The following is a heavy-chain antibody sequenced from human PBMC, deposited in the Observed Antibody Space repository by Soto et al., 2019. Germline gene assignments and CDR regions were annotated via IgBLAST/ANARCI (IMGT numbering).Heavy chain of an antibody. CDR3: ARLMWFAELYRARHWFDP. CDR1: GFTFSDYY. V-gene: IGHV3-11*01. Sequence: GGSLRLSCAASGFTFSDYYMSWIRQAPGKGLEWFSYISSSGSTIYYADSVKGRFTISRDNAKNSLYLQMNSLRAEDTAVYYCARLMWFAELYRARHWFDPWGQGTLVTVSS. J-gene: IGHJ5*02. CDR2: ISSSGSTI. D-gene: IGHD3-10*01.